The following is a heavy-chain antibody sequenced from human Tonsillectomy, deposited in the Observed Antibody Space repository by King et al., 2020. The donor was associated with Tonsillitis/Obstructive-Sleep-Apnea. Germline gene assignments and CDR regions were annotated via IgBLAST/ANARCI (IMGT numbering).Heavy chain of an antibody. CDR2: IYYSGST. J-gene: IGHJ3*02. Sequence: QLQESGPGLVKPSETLSLTCTVSVGSISSYYWSWIRQPPGKGLEWITYIYYSGSTNYNPSLKSRVTISLDTSKNQFSLKLSSVTAADTAVYYCARPMPDVKDSHAFDIRGQGRMVTVCS. D-gene: IGHD2-2*01. CDR3: ARPMPDVKDSHAFDI. CDR1: VGSISSYY. V-gene: IGHV4-59*12.